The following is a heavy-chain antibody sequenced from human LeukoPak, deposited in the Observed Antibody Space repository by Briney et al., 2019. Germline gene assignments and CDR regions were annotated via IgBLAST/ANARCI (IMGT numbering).Heavy chain of an antibody. J-gene: IGHJ4*02. D-gene: IGHD6-19*01. CDR1: GGSVSSYY. CDR3: ARSVYCSGWYPHFDY. Sequence: SETLSLTCTVSGGSVSSYYWSWIRQPPGKGLEWIGYIYYSGTTYYNPSLKSRVTISVDTSKNQFSLKLNSVTAADTAVYYCARSVYCSGWYPHFDYWGQGTLVTVSS. CDR2: IYYSGTT. V-gene: IGHV4-59*02.